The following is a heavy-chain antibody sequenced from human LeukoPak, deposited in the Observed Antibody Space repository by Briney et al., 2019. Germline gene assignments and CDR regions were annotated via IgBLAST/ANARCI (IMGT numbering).Heavy chain of an antibody. CDR2: VYYSGST. V-gene: IGHV4-39*01. CDR1: GGSITGTTYY. Sequence: PSETLSLTCSVSGGSITGTTYYWAWIRQPPGKGLEWIGSVYYSGSTYYSPSLKSRVTISVDTSKKQFSLRLSSVTAADTAVYYCARNVSAGYFDYWGQGTLVTVSS. J-gene: IGHJ4*02. CDR3: ARNVSAGYFDY.